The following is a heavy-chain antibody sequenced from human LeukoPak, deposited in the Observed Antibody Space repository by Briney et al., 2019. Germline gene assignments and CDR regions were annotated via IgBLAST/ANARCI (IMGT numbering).Heavy chain of an antibody. CDR1: GXTFSSYA. CDR3: VKRPYCGGDCYYSDY. D-gene: IGHD2-21*02. V-gene: IGHV3-64D*06. J-gene: IGHJ4*02. Sequence: GGSLRLSCSASGXTFSSYAMHWVRQAPGKGLEYVSTISSSGGSTYYADSVKGRFTISRDNSKNTLYLQMSSLRAEDTAVYYCVKRPYCGGDCYYSDYWGQGTLVTVSS. CDR2: ISSSGGST.